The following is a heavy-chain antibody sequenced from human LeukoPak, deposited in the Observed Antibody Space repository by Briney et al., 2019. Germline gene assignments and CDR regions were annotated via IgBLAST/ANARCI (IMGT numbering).Heavy chain of an antibody. V-gene: IGHV3-30*02. CDR2: IRYDGSNK. Sequence: PGGSLTLTCAASGFTFSSYGLHWVRQPPGKGLEGVTFIRYDGSNKYFADSVKGGFTISRDNSKNTLYLQRTILRAEDTDVYYCAKDWLGWLFVASNDYWGQGTLVTVSS. J-gene: IGHJ4*02. D-gene: IGHD3-22*01. CDR1: GFTFSSYG. CDR3: AKDWLGWLFVASNDY.